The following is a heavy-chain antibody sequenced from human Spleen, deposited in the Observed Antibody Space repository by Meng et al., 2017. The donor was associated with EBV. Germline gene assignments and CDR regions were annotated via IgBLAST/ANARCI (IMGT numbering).Heavy chain of an antibody. V-gene: IGHV4-39*07. CDR1: GGSISSSTYY. D-gene: IGHD6-19*01. Sequence: GAGQGLVRPSETLSLTWNVFGGSISSSTYYWGWIRQPPGKGLEWIGTIYYSGTTYYNPSLNSRVTISIDMSKNQFSLRLSSVTAADTAVYFCARTESLAVAGSLGYWGQGTLVTVSS. CDR3: ARTESLAVAGSLGY. J-gene: IGHJ4*02. CDR2: IYYSGTT.